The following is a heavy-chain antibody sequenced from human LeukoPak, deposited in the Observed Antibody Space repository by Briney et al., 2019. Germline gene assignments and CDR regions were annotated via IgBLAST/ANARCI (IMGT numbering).Heavy chain of an antibody. Sequence: SETLSLTCAVYGGSFSAYYWSWIRQPPGKGLEWIGEINHSGSTNYNSSLKSRVTISVDTSKNHFSLKLSSVTAADTAVYYCAREVGAFDIWGQGTMVTVSS. J-gene: IGHJ3*02. CDR2: INHSGST. V-gene: IGHV4-34*01. D-gene: IGHD2-2*01. CDR3: AREVGAFDI. CDR1: GGSFSAYY.